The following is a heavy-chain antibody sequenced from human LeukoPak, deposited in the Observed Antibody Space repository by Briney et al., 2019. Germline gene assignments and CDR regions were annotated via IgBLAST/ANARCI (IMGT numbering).Heavy chain of an antibody. CDR1: VFTFTDEY. CDR2: INPYSGAI. V-gene: IGHV1-2*02. CDR3: ARDPKSQLLLDY. J-gene: IGHJ4*02. Sequence: ASGKLSCKSSVFTFTDEYIHWVRQAHGQGLGWMGWINPYSGAINYAQKFQGRVTLTRDTSISTAYMELSRLTSGDTAVYYCARDPKSQLLLDYWGQGTLVTVSS. D-gene: IGHD2-2*01.